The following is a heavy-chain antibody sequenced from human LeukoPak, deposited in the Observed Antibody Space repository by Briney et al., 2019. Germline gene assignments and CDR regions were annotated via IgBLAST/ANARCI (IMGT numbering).Heavy chain of an antibody. D-gene: IGHD5-12*01. J-gene: IGHJ5*02. CDR3: ARLIRSAYDYGWFDP. Sequence: PSETLSLTCTVSGGSISSSSYYWGWIRQPPGKGLEWIGSIYYTGSTYYNPSLKSRVTISVDTSKNQFSLKLSSVTAADTAVYYCARLIRSAYDYGWFDPWGQGTLVTVSS. CDR2: IYYTGST. V-gene: IGHV4-39*01. CDR1: GGSISSSSYY.